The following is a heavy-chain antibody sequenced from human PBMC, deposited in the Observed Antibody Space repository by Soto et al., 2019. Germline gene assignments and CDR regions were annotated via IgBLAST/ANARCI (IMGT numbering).Heavy chain of an antibody. Sequence: EVPLVESGGGLVKPGGSLRLSCAASGFTSSSYNMNWVRQAPGKGLEWVASISDSSTYIYYGDSMKGRFTISRDNAKNSLYLQMNSLRVEDTAVYYCARETGAPITTWASDFWGQGTLVTVSS. V-gene: IGHV3-21*02. CDR2: ISDSSTYI. CDR1: GFTSSSYN. CDR3: ARETGAPITTWASDF. D-gene: IGHD3-22*01. J-gene: IGHJ4*02.